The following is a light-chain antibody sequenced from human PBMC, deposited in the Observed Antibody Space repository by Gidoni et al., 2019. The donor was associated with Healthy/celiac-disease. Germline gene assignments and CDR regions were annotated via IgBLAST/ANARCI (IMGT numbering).Light chain of an antibody. Sequence: DIQMTQSPSSLSASVGDRVTITCRASQTISTYLNWYQQKPGKAPQLLIYAASSLQSGVPSRFSGSGSGTDFTLTISSLQPEDFATYYCQQSYITLALTFGGGTKVEIK. CDR2: AAS. CDR1: QTISTY. V-gene: IGKV1-39*01. J-gene: IGKJ4*01. CDR3: QQSYITLALT.